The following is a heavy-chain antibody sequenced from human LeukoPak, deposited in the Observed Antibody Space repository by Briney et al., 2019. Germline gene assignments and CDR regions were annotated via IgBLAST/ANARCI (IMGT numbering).Heavy chain of an antibody. CDR1: GGSISTNSYY. Sequence: PSETLSLTCTVSGGSISTNSYYWGWIRQPPGQELEWIGSIYYSGSIYYTPSLKSRVTISVDTSKNQVSLNLYSVTAADTAVYYCARDPGAGPELTTLFLDYWGQGTLATVSS. J-gene: IGHJ4*02. V-gene: IGHV4-39*02. CDR2: IYYSGSI. D-gene: IGHD4-11*01. CDR3: ARDPGAGPELTTLFLDY.